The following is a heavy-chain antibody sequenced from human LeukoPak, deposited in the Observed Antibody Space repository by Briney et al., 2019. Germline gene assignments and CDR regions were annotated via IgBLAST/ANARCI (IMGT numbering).Heavy chain of an antibody. D-gene: IGHD2-2*01. J-gene: IGHJ5*02. V-gene: IGHV1-18*01. CDR3: ARSGCSSTSCYGWFDP. CDR2: ISAYNGNT. CDR1: GYTFTSHG. Sequence: ASVKVSCKASGYTFTSHGISWVRQAPGQGLEWMGWISAYNGNTNYAQKLQGRVTMTTDTSTSTAYMELRSLRSDDTAVYYCARSGCSSTSCYGWFDPWGQGTLVTVSS.